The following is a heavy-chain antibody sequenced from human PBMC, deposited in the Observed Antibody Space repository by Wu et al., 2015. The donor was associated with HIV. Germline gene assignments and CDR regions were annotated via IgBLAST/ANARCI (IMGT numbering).Heavy chain of an antibody. V-gene: IGHV1-69*12. Sequence: QVQLVQSGAEVKKPASSVKVSCKTSGGTFSSYSINWVRQAPGQGLEWMGGLIPIFGKVNYAQNFQGRVTITADESTSTVYMELSSLRSEDTAVYYCARDELFRVDDAFDMWGQGTLVTVSS. CDR2: LIPIFGKV. CDR1: GGTFSSYS. CDR3: ARDELFRVDDAFDM. J-gene: IGHJ3*02. D-gene: IGHD3-10*01.